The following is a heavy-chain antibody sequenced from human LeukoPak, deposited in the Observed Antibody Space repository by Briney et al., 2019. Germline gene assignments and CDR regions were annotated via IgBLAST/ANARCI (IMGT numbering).Heavy chain of an antibody. CDR3: ARDPDPSIAAGR. V-gene: IGHV3-7*01. CDR2: IKSDESER. J-gene: IGHJ4*02. CDR1: GFTFSDYW. D-gene: IGHD6-6*01. Sequence: GGSLRLSCVASGFTFSDYWMSWVRQAPGKGLEWVANIKSDESERFYLDSVKGRFTISRDNAKNSVYLQMSSLRAEDTGVYYCARDPDPSIAAGRWGQGTLVTVSS.